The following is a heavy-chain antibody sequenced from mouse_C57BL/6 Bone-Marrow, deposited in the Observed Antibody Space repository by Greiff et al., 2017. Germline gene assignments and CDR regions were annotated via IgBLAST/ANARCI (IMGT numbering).Heavy chain of an antibody. D-gene: IGHD4-1*01. Sequence: QVQLQQSGAELVRPGASVKLSCKASGFTFTDYYINWVKQRPGQGLEWIARIYPGSGNTYYNEKFKGQATLTAEKSSSTAYMQLSSLTSEDSAVYFCARRGGTDAMDYWGQGTSVTVSS. CDR1: GFTFTDYY. CDR2: IYPGSGNT. J-gene: IGHJ4*01. V-gene: IGHV1-76*01. CDR3: ARRGGTDAMDY.